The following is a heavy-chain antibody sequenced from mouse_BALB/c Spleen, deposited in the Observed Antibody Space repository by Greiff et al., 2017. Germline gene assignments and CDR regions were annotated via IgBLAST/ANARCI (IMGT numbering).Heavy chain of an antibody. Sequence: QVQLQQSGPELVKPGASVKMSCKASGYTFTSYYIHWVKQRPGQGLEWIGWIYPGDGSTKYNEKFKGKTTLTADKSSSTAYMLLSSLTSEDSAIYFCARPYYGKEFAYWGQGTLVTVSA. CDR1: GYTFTSYY. J-gene: IGHJ3*01. D-gene: IGHD2-10*01. CDR2: IYPGDGST. V-gene: IGHV1S56*01. CDR3: ARPYYGKEFAY.